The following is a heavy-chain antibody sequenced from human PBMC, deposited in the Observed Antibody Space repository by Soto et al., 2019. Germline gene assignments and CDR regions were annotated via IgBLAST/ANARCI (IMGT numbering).Heavy chain of an antibody. D-gene: IGHD3-22*01. CDR2: IKQDGSEK. V-gene: IGHV3-7*01. J-gene: IGHJ3*02. CDR3: ARVSGYDSSGYYYYTSAFDI. Sequence: GGSLRLSCAASGFTFSSYWMSWVRQAPGKGLEWVANIKQDGSEKYYVDSVKGRFTISRDNAKNSLYLQMNSLRDEDTAVYYCARVSGYDSSGYYYYTSAFDIWGQGTMVTVSS. CDR1: GFTFSSYW.